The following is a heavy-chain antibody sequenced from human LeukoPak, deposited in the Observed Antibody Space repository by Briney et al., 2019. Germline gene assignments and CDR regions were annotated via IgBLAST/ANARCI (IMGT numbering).Heavy chain of an antibody. CDR1: GFTFDDYA. CDR2: ISWNSGSI. CDR3: AKGRGGYDYGVGWYFDL. J-gene: IGHJ2*01. D-gene: IGHD5-12*01. Sequence: GGSLRLSCAASGFTFDDYAMHWVRQAPGKGLEWVSGISWNSGSIGYADSVKGRFTISRDNAKNSLYLQMNSLRAEDTALYYCAKGRGGYDYGVGWYFDLWGRGTLVTVSS. V-gene: IGHV3-9*01.